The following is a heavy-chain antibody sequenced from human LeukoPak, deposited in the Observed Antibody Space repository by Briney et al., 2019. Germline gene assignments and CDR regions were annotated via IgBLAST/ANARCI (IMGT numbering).Heavy chain of an antibody. Sequence: GASVKVSCKASGYTFTGYYMHWVRQAPGQGLEWMGWINPNSGGTNYAQKFQGRVTMTRDTSISTAYMELSRLRSDDTAVYYCARDIKVGYCSSTSCSPPGGYWGQGTLVTVSS. J-gene: IGHJ4*02. D-gene: IGHD2-2*01. V-gene: IGHV1-2*02. CDR3: ARDIKVGYCSSTSCSPPGGY. CDR1: GYTFTGYY. CDR2: INPNSGGT.